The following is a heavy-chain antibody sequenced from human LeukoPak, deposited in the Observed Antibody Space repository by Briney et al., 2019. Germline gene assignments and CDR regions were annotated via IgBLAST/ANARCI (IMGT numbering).Heavy chain of an antibody. J-gene: IGHJ4*02. CDR1: GFTFSSYA. D-gene: IGHD6-19*01. CDR2: ISGSGGST. Sequence: GGSLRLSCAASGFTFSSYAMSRVRQAPGKGLEWVSAISGSGGSTYYADSVKGRFTISRDNSKNTLYLQMNSLRAEDTAVYYCAKDTGHSSGWYIDYWGQGTLVTVSS. V-gene: IGHV3-23*01. CDR3: AKDTGHSSGWYIDY.